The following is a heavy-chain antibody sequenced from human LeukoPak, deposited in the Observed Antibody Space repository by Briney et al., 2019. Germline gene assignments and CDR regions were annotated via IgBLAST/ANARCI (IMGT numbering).Heavy chain of an antibody. CDR1: GYSFTSYW. V-gene: IGHV5-51*01. CDR3: ARHSYDSSGYPYYFDY. J-gene: IGHJ4*02. D-gene: IGHD3-22*01. Sequence: GESLKISCKGSGYSFTSYWIGWVRQMPGKGLEWMGIIYPGDSDTRYSPPFQGQVTISADKSISTAYLQWSSLKASDTAMYYCARHSYDSSGYPYYFDYWGQGTLVTVSS. CDR2: IYPGDSDT.